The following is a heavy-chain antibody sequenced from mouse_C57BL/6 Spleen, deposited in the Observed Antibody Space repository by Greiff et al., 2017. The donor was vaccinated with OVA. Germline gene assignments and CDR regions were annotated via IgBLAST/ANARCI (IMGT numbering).Heavy chain of an antibody. D-gene: IGHD2-3*01. CDR1: GYTFTDYY. CDR2: INPNNGGT. V-gene: IGHV1-26*01. J-gene: IGHJ1*01. Sequence: EVQLQQSGPELVKPGASVKISCKASGYTFTDYYMNWVKQSHGKSLEWIGDINPNNGGTSYNQKFKGKATLTVDKSSSTAYMELRSLTSEDSAVYYCARYDGYPWWFDVWGSGTTVTVSS. CDR3: ARYDGYPWWFDV.